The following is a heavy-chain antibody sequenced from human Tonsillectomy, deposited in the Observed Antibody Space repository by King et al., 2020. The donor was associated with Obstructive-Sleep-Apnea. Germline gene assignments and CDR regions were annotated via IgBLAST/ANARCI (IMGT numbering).Heavy chain of an antibody. CDR3: AKDLNYYGSGSYYNGRDY. Sequence: VQLVESGGGLVQPGGSLRLSCAASGFTFSSYAMSWVRQAPGKGLEWVSAISGSGGSTYYADSVKGRFTISRDNSKNTRYLQMNSLRAEDTAVYYCAKDLNYYGSGSYYNGRDYWGQGTLVTVSS. V-gene: IGHV3-23*04. CDR1: GFTFSSYA. CDR2: ISGSGGST. J-gene: IGHJ4*02. D-gene: IGHD3-10*01.